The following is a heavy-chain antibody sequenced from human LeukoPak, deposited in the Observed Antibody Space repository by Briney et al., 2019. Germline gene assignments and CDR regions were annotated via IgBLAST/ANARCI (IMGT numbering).Heavy chain of an antibody. CDR1: GFTFSNHW. J-gene: IGHJ4*02. CDR3: AREQRVTGRPDIDY. V-gene: IGHV3-74*03. D-gene: IGHD6-6*01. CDR2: ISSDGSST. Sequence: GGSLRLSCAASGFTFSNHWMHWVRQTPGKGLVWVSRISSDGSSTTYADSVKGRFTISRDNAKNTLYLQMNNLRAEDTAMYYCAREQRVTGRPDIDYWGQGTLVIVSS.